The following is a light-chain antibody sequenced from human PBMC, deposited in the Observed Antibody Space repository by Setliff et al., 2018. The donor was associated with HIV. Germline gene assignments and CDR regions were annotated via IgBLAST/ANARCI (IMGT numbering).Light chain of an antibody. V-gene: IGLV2-14*01. Sequence: ALAQPASVSGSPGQSITISCTGTSSDVGGYNYVSWYQQHPGKAPKLMISEVSNRPSGVSNRFSGSKSGNTASLTISGLQAEDEADYYCSSYTSSTTLWVFGGGTKGTVL. CDR2: EVS. CDR3: SSYTSSTTLWV. J-gene: IGLJ3*02. CDR1: SSDVGGYNY.